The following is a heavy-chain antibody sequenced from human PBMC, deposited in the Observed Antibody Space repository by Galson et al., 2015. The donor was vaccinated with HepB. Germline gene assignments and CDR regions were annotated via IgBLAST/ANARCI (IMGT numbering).Heavy chain of an antibody. D-gene: IGHD4-17*01. CDR1: GFTFDDYW. J-gene: IGHJ4*02. CDR2: ITPDGSDT. CDR3: ASGLDGDPVGKDS. V-gene: IGHV3-74*01. Sequence: SLRLSCAASGFTFDDYWMHWVRQAPGKGLVWVSRITPDGSDTYYADSVRDRFTISRDNAKNTLYLRMNSLRVEDTALYYCASGLDGDPVGKDSWGQGTLVTVSS.